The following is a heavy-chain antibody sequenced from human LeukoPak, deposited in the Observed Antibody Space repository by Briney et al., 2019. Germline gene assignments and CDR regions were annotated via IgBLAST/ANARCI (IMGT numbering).Heavy chain of an antibody. CDR2: ISGSGAGT. V-gene: IGHV3-23*01. Sequence: PGGSLRLSCTASGFTFRNYVMNWVRQASGKGLEWVSGISGSGAGTNYADSVKGRLTISRDNSKNTLNLQMNNLRAEDTAVYFCAKRGVVIRGLLVIGYHQEAYYYDFWGQGVLVTVSS. CDR3: AKRGVVIRGLLVIGYHQEAYYYDF. J-gene: IGHJ4*02. D-gene: IGHD3-10*01. CDR1: GFTFRNYV.